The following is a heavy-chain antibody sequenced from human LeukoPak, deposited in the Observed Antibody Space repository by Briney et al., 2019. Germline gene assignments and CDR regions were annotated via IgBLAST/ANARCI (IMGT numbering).Heavy chain of an antibody. CDR1: GYTFTSYG. CDR3: ARWSGSYFRFDY. Sequence: ASVKVSCKASGYTFTSYGISWVRQAPGQGLEWMGWISAYNGNTNYAQKLQGRVTMTTDSSTSTAYMELRSLRPDDTAVYYCARWSGSYFRFDYWGQGTLVSVSS. D-gene: IGHD1-26*01. CDR2: ISAYNGNT. V-gene: IGHV1-18*01. J-gene: IGHJ4*02.